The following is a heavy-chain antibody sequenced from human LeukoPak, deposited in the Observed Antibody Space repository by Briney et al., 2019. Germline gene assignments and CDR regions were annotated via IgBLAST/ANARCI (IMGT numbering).Heavy chain of an antibody. CDR3: AREPPFDT. V-gene: IGHV4-39*07. CDR2: IYYSGST. J-gene: IGHJ5*02. Sequence: SETLSLTCTVAGGSISSSSYYWGWIRQPPGKGLEWIGSIYYSGSTYYNPSLKSRVTISVDTSKNQFSLKLSSVTAADTAVYYCAREPPFDTWGQGTLVTVSS. CDR1: GGSISSSSYY.